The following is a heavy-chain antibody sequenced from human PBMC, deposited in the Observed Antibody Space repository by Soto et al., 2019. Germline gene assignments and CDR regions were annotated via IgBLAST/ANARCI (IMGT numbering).Heavy chain of an antibody. CDR2: INAGNGNT. Sequence: ASVKVSCKASGYTFTSYAMHWVRQAPGQRLEWMGWINAGNGNTKYSQKFQGRVTITRDTSASTAYMELSSLRSEDTAVYYCARGPARVPAAIWGLDYWGQGTPVTVYS. D-gene: IGHD2-2*01. CDR1: GYTFTSYA. J-gene: IGHJ4*02. CDR3: ARGPARVPAAIWGLDY. V-gene: IGHV1-3*01.